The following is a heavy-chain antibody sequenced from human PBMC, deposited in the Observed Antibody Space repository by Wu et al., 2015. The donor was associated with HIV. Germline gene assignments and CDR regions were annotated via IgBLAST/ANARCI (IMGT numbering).Heavy chain of an antibody. D-gene: IGHD3-16*01. CDR2: INPSDGST. CDR1: GYTFTNFY. Sequence: QLHLVQSGAEMRKPGASVKVSCKASGYTFTNFYIHWVRQAPGQGLEWMAVINPSDGSTSYSERFQGRVTLTRDTSTSTVYMELSSLKSEDTAVYYCARSGGPAGWFDPWGQGTQVTVSS. J-gene: IGHJ5*02. CDR3: ARSGGPAGWFDP. V-gene: IGHV1-46*03.